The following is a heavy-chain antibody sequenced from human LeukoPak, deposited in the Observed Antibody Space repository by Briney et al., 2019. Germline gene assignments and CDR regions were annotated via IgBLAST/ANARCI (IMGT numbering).Heavy chain of an antibody. V-gene: IGHV3-33*01. CDR1: TFTFSNFG. CDR3: ARDLKSGYSFGFDL. CDR2: IWYDGSNI. J-gene: IGHJ4*02. D-gene: IGHD5-18*01. Sequence: GGSLRLSRAASTFTFSNFGMHWVRQAPGKGLEWVAVIWYDGSNIYYADSVKVRFTVSRDNSKNTLYLQMNSLRAEDTAVYYCARDLKSGYSFGFDLWGQGTLVTVSP.